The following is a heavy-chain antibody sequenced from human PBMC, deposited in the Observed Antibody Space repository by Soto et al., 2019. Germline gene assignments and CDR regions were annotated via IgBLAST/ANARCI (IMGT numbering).Heavy chain of an antibody. Sequence: QVQLVQSGAEVKQSGASVKVSCKASGYDFSAYDINWVRQASGQGLEWMGWMNPINGATGSARRFQGRVSMTRNTATGTAYLELTSLRSDDTAVYYCATWHEREHAYDVWGQGTTVTVSS. CDR2: MNPINGAT. J-gene: IGHJ3*01. D-gene: IGHD1-1*01. CDR1: GYDFSAYD. V-gene: IGHV1-8*02. CDR3: ATWHEREHAYDV.